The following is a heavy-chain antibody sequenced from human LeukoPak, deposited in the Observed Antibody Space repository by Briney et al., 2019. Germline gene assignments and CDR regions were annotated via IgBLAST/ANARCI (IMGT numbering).Heavy chain of an antibody. CDR2: IEQDGSEK. CDR1: GFTSSSYW. CDR3: ARAPYCIGGSCRFDY. V-gene: IGHV3-7*03. D-gene: IGHD2-15*01. Sequence: GGSLRLSCAVSGFTSSSYWMSWVRQAPGKGLEWVANIEQDGSEKYYVDSVKGRFTISRDNAKNSLYLQMNSLRAEDTAVYYCARAPYCIGGSCRFDYWGQGTLVTVSS. J-gene: IGHJ4*02.